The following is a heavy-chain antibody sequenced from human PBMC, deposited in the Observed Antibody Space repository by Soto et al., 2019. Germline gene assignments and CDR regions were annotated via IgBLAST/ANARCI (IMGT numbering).Heavy chain of an antibody. J-gene: IGHJ4*02. D-gene: IGHD3-16*01. Sequence: GGSLRLSCAASGFTFSMYWMHWVRQAPGKGLLWVSRINGDGTDTTYADSVKGRFTISRDNAKNTVYLQMNGLRAEDTAVYYCAREVGRGSGSYYLDYWGQETLGTVSA. CDR3: AREVGRGSGSYYLDY. CDR2: INGDGTDT. CDR1: GFTFSMYW. V-gene: IGHV3-74*03.